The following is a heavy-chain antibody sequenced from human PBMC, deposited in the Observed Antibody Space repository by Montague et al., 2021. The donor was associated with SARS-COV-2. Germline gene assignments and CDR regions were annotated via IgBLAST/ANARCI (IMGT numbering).Heavy chain of an antibody. CDR3: VRDTGSAQAGFDA. CDR2: RNYRPKRKS. D-gene: IGHD4-17*01. V-gene: IGHV6-1*01. CDR1: GDSDWSKKVG. J-gene: IGHJ4*02. Sequence: CAISGDSDWSKKVGRRWERQTSEGRPERQGRRNYRPKRKSDYATSVEGRISIDPDTSKNQFFLHLRSVTPEDTGVYYCVRDTGSAQAGFDAWGQGTLVTVSS.